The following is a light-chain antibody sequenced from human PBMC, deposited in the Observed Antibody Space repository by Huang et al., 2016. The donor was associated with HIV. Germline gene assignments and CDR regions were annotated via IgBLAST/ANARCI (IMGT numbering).Light chain of an antibody. Sequence: EIVLTQSPATLSLSPGERATLSCRASQSVNSYLAWYQQKPGQAPRLLIYDASNRATGIPARFSGSGSGTDVTLTISSLEPEDFAVYYCQQRSNWYTFGQGTKLEIK. CDR1: QSVNSY. CDR2: DAS. CDR3: QQRSNWYT. J-gene: IGKJ2*01. V-gene: IGKV3-11*01.